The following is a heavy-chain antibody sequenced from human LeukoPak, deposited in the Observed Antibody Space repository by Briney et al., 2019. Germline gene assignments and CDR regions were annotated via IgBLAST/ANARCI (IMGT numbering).Heavy chain of an antibody. J-gene: IGHJ4*02. CDR2: IRSKAYGGTT. V-gene: IGHV3-49*05. D-gene: IGHD6-19*01. Sequence: KSGGSLRLSCTASGFTFGDYAMSWFRQAPGKGLEWVGFIRSKAYGGTTEYAASVKGRFTISRDDSKSIAYLQMNSLKTEDTAVYYCTRARSSGWYQGSDYWGQGTLVTVSS. CDR3: TRARSSGWYQGSDY. CDR1: GFTFGDYA.